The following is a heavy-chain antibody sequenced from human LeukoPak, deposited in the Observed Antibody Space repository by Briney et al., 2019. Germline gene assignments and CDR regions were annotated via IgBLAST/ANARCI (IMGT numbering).Heavy chain of an antibody. V-gene: IGHV4-59*02. CDR1: GGSVGSYY. Sequence: SETLSLTCTVSGGSVGSYYWNWIRQPPGKGLEWIGYIYYSGSTNYNPSLKSRVTISVDTSKNQFSLKLSSVTAADTAVYYCARVSLTGTRAFDIWGQGTMVTVSS. J-gene: IGHJ3*02. CDR2: IYYSGST. CDR3: ARVSLTGTRAFDI. D-gene: IGHD1-20*01.